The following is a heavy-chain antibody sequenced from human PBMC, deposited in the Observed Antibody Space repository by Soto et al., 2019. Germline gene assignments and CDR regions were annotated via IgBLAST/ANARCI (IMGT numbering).Heavy chain of an antibody. D-gene: IGHD2-15*01. J-gene: IGHJ4*02. CDR3: AKDLGYCSGGSCPVEGFDY. Sequence: QVQLVESGGGVVQPGRSLRLSCAASGFTFSSYGMHWVRQAPGKGLEWVAVISYDGGNKYYADSVKGRFTISRDNSKNXLXPQMNSLRAEDTAVYYCAKDLGYCSGGSCPVEGFDYWGQGTLVTVSS. CDR2: ISYDGGNK. CDR1: GFTFSSYG. V-gene: IGHV3-30*18.